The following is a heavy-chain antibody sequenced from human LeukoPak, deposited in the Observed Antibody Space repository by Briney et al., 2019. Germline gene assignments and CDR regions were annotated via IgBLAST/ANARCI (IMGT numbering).Heavy chain of an antibody. CDR2: IYYSGGT. J-gene: IGHJ4*02. V-gene: IGHV4-39*02. CDR3: ATLRTSGWYFDY. CDR1: RGSISNISYY. Sequence: SETLSLTCTVSRGSISNISYYWGWIRHTPGKGLEWIGSIYYSGGTNYNPSLKSRLTIPVDTSKNHFSLKLSSVTAADAAVYYCATLRTSGWYFDYWGQGTLVTVSS. D-gene: IGHD6-19*01.